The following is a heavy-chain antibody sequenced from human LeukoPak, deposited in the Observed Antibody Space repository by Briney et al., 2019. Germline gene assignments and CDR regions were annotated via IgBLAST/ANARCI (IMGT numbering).Heavy chain of an antibody. Sequence: ASVSVSCTASGYTFSSYGISWVRQAPGQGLEWMAWISGYNDNTKYYAQKLQGRVTMTTDTSTSTAYMELRSLRSDDTAVYYCARGGFGELFRFDYWGQGTLVTVSS. D-gene: IGHD3-10*01. CDR3: ARGGFGELFRFDY. CDR1: GYTFSSYG. V-gene: IGHV1-18*01. CDR2: ISGYNDNT. J-gene: IGHJ4*02.